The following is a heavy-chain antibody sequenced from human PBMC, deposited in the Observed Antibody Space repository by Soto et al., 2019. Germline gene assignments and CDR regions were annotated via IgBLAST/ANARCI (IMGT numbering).Heavy chain of an antibody. CDR1: GGSFSGYY. CDR2: INHSGST. J-gene: IGHJ4*02. D-gene: IGHD1-1*01. V-gene: IGHV4-34*01. CDR3: ARVRWNDGHKAGIDY. Sequence: PSETLSLTCAVYGGSFSGYYWSWIRQPPGKGLEWIGEINHSGSTSYNPSLKSRVTISVDTSKNQFSLKLSSVTAADTAVYYCARVRWNDGHKAGIDYWGQGTLVTVSS.